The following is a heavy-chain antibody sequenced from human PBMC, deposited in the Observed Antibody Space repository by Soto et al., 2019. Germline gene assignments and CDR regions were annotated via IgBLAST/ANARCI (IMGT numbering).Heavy chain of an antibody. J-gene: IGHJ3*02. V-gene: IGHV3-23*01. CDR1: GFTFSSYA. CDR2: ISGSGGST. CDR3: AKELGGDDSSGYYYGDAFDI. Sequence: GGSLRLSCAASGFTFSSYAMSWVRQAPGKGLEWVSAISGSGGSTYYADSVKGRFTISRDNSKNTLYLQMNSLRAEDTAVYYCAKELGGDDSSGYYYGDAFDIWGQGTMVTVSS. D-gene: IGHD3-22*01.